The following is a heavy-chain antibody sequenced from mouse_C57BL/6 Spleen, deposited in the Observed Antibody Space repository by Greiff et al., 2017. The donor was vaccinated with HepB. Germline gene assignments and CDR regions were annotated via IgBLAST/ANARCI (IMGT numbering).Heavy chain of an antibody. CDR2: FHPYNDDT. CDR1: GYTFTTYP. V-gene: IGHV1-47*01. Sequence: VQLQHSGAELVKPGASVKMSCKASGYTFTTYPIEWMKQNHGKSLEWIGNFHPYNDDTKYNEKFKGKATLTVEKSSSTVYLELSRLTSDDSAVYYCARNYYGSSWYFDVWGTGTTVTVSS. J-gene: IGHJ1*03. D-gene: IGHD1-1*01. CDR3: ARNYYGSSWYFDV.